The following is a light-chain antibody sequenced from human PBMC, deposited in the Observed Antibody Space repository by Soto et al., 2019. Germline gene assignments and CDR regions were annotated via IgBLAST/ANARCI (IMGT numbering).Light chain of an antibody. CDR2: GNS. V-gene: IGLV1-40*01. CDR3: QSYDSSLSHWL. Sequence: QSVLTQPPSVSGAPGQRVTLSCSGTSSNIGAGYDVHWYQQLPGTAPKLLIYGNSNRLSGVPDRFSGSKSGTSASLAITGLQAEDEADYYCQSYDSSLSHWLFGGGTKVTVL. CDR1: SSNIGAGYD. J-gene: IGLJ3*02.